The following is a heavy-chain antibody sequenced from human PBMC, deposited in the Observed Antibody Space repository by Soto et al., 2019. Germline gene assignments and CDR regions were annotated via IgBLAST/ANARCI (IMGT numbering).Heavy chain of an antibody. CDR2: ISPFNGNT. CDR3: ARDQSFDRTYYYGIDV. V-gene: IGHV1-18*01. Sequence: ASVKVSCKSSGYPFTHYGITWIRQARRQGLEWMGWISPFNGNTNYGQTLQGRVTLTTETSTSTVYMELRSLRSDDTAVYYCARDQSFDRTYYYGIDVWGQGTTVTVSS. D-gene: IGHD3-16*01. CDR1: GYPFTHYG. J-gene: IGHJ6*02.